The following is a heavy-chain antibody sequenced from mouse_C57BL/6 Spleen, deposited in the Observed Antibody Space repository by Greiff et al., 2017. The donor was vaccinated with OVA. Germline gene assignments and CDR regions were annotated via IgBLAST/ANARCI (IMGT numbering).Heavy chain of an antibody. V-gene: IGHV2-2*01. Sequence: VQLQQSGPGLVQPSQCLSITCTVSGFSLTSYGVHWVRQSPGKGLEWLGVIWSGGSTDYNAAFISRLSIRKDNSKSQVFFKMNSLQTADTAIYYCARGEEITTPDWYFDVWGTGTTVTVSS. J-gene: IGHJ1*03. CDR1: GFSLTSYG. CDR2: IWSGGST. CDR3: ARGEEITTPDWYFDV. D-gene: IGHD1-1*01.